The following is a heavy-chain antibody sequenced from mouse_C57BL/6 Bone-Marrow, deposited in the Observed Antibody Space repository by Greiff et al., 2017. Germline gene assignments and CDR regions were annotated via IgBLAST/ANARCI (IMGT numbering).Heavy chain of an antibody. J-gene: IGHJ1*03. V-gene: IGHV1-76*01. CDR3: ASYYGMSYGYFDV. CDR2: IYPGSGNT. CDR1: GYTFTDYY. D-gene: IGHD1-1*01. Sequence: QVQLQQSGAELVRPGASVKLSCKASGYTFTDYYINWVKQRPGPGLEWIARIYPGSGNTYYTETFKGKATLTAEQSSSTAYMQLSSLTSEDSAVYVCASYYGMSYGYFDVWGTGTTVTVSS.